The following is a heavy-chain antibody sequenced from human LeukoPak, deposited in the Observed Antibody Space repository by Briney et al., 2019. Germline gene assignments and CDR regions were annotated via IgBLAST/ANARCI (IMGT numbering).Heavy chain of an antibody. CDR1: GFTFSSYG. D-gene: IGHD4-23*01. J-gene: IGHJ4*02. CDR2: IRYDGSNK. Sequence: PGGSLRLSCAASGFTFSSYGMHWVRQAPGKGPAWVAFIRYDGSNKYYADSVKGRFTISRDNSKNTLYLQMNSLRAEDTAVYYCARSFTVVTHYFDYWGQGTLVTVSS. CDR3: ARSFTVVTHYFDY. V-gene: IGHV3-30*02.